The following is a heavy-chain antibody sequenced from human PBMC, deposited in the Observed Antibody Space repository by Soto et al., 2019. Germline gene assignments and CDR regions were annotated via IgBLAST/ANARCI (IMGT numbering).Heavy chain of an antibody. Sequence: PSETLSLTCAVSGGSIGSSNWWSWVRQPPGKGLEWIGEIYHSGSTNYNPSLKSRVTISVDKSKNQFSLKLSSVTAADTAAYYCAGRYCSGGSCYLDYWGQGTLVTVSS. J-gene: IGHJ4*02. V-gene: IGHV4-4*02. CDR1: GGSIGSSNW. CDR3: AGRYCSGGSCYLDY. D-gene: IGHD2-15*01. CDR2: IYHSGST.